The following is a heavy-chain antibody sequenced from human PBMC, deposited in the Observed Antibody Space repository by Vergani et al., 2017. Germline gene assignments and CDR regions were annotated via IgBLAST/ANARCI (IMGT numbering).Heavy chain of an antibody. CDR3: ARELRLRWFGELLYSSYYYYGMDV. J-gene: IGHJ6*02. Sequence: QVQLVQSGAEVKKPGASVKVSCKASGYTFTSYAMNWVRQAPGQGLEWMGWINTNTGNPTYAQGFTGRFVFSLDTSFSTAYLQISSLKAEDTAVYYCARELRLRWFGELLYSSYYYYGMDVWGQGTTVTVSS. CDR1: GYTFTSYA. CDR2: INTNTGNP. V-gene: IGHV7-4-1*02. D-gene: IGHD3-10*01.